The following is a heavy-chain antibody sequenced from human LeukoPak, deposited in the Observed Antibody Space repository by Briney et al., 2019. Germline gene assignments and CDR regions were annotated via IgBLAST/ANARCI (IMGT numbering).Heavy chain of an antibody. V-gene: IGHV3-23*01. J-gene: IGHJ6*03. D-gene: IGHD3-3*01. CDR1: GFTFSSYA. CDR2: ISGSGGST. Sequence: GGSLRLSCAASGFTFSSYAMSWVRQAPGKGLEWVSAISGSGGSTYYADSVKGRFTISRDNSKNTLYLQMNSLRAEDTAVYYCARDLRQYDFWSGYDSYYYYMDVWGKGTTVTVSS. CDR3: ARDLRQYDFWSGYDSYYYYMDV.